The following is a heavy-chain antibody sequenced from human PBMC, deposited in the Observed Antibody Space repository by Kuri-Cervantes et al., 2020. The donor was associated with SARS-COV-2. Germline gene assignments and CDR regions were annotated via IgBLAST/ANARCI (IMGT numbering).Heavy chain of an antibody. J-gene: IGHJ4*02. CDR3: ARGFDSPLDY. V-gene: IGHV1-69*10. CDR1: GASFTLSA. Sequence: SVKVSCKTSGASFTLSAFSWVRQAPGQGLEWMGGIIPMLHKAHHAQKFQDRVTITADESTSTLYIDLNNLKSDDTAVYYCARGFDSPLDYWGQGTLVTVSS. CDR2: IIPMLHKA. D-gene: IGHD3-9*01.